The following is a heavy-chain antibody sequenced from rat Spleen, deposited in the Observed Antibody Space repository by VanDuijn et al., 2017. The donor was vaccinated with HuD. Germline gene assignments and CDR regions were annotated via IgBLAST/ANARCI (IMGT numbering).Heavy chain of an antibody. CDR3: AKVSTTRISD. CDR1: GFTFSNYG. V-gene: IGHV5S13*01. CDR2: ISPAGGRT. D-gene: IGHD1-4*01. Sequence: EVQLVESGGGSVQPGRSLKLSCAASGFTFSNYGMAWVRQTPTKGLAWVASISPAGGRTYYRDSVKGRFTISRDDSKSTLYLQMDSLRSEDTATYYCAKVSTTRISDWGQGVMVTVSS. J-gene: IGHJ2*01.